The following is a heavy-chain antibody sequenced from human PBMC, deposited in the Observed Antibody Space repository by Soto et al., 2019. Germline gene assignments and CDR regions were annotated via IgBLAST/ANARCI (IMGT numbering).Heavy chain of an antibody. CDR1: GFTLSSYG. CDR3: ARPPTPFWSGYLKVDY. Sequence: QVQLVESGGGVVQPGRTLRLSCAASGFTLSSYGMHWVRQAPGKGLEWVAVISYDGSTEYYADSVKGRFTISRDNSKNTLFLQMNSLRAEDTAVYYCARPPTPFWSGYLKVDYWGQGTLVTVSS. V-gene: IGHV3-30*19. D-gene: IGHD3-3*01. J-gene: IGHJ4*02. CDR2: ISYDGSTE.